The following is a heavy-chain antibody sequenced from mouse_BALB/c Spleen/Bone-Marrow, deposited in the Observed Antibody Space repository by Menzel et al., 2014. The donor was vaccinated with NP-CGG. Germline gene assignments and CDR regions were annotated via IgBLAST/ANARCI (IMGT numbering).Heavy chain of an antibody. V-gene: IGHV2-2*02. CDR3: AKGGIDGY. Sequence: VKLVESGPGLVQPSQSLSITCTASGFSLTSYGVHWVRQSPGKGLEWLGVIWSGGSTDYNAAFISRLSISKDNSKSQVFFKMNSLQANDTAIYDWAKGGIDGYWGQGTLVTVSA. CDR2: IWSGGST. CDR1: GFSLTSYG. J-gene: IGHJ3*02.